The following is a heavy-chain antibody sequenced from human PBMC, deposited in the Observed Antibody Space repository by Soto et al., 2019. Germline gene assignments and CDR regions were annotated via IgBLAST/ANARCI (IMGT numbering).Heavy chain of an antibody. CDR2: ISGSGSST. J-gene: IGHJ6*02. V-gene: IGHV3-23*01. CDR1: GFAFNIYA. D-gene: IGHD4-17*01. Sequence: EVQLLESGGGLVQPGGSLRLSCAASGFAFNIYAMSWVRQAPGKGLEWVASISGSGSSTYSADSVKSRFTISRDNSKSMGYLQMNNVRAEDTARYYCAKCDGDYRYYYYGMDIWGQGTTVTVSS. CDR3: AKCDGDYRYYYYGMDI.